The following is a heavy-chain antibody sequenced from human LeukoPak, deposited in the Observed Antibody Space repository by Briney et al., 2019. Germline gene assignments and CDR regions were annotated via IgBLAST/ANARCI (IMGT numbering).Heavy chain of an antibody. CDR3: ARGVRYCSGGSCPNWFDP. D-gene: IGHD2-15*01. V-gene: IGHV5-51*01. Sequence: GESLKISCQGSGYSFSTYWIGWVRQMPGKGLEWMGIIYPSDSDTRYSPSFQGQVTISADKSISTAYLQWSSLKASDTAMYYCARGVRYCSGGSCPNWFDPWGQGTLVTVSS. CDR2: IYPSDSDT. J-gene: IGHJ5*02. CDR1: GYSFSTYW.